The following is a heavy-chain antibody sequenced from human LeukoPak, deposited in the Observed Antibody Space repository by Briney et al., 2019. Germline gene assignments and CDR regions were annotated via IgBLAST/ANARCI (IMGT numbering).Heavy chain of an antibody. J-gene: IGHJ4*02. D-gene: IGHD3-16*01. V-gene: IGHV3-30*18. CDR2: ISHDGNNK. CDR3: KVRWGSANALDS. CDR1: GFPFSDYG. Sequence: GGSLRLSCAASGFPFSDYGMYWVRQAPGKGLEWLAVISHDGNNKYYADSVKGRITISRDNSMNTLYLQMNSLRAEDTAVYCAKVRWGSANALDSWGQGTLVTGSS.